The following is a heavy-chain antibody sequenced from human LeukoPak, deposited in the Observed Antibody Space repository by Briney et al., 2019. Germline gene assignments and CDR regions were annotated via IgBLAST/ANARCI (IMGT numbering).Heavy chain of an antibody. CDR2: ISYDGSNK. CDR3: AKRLSASDWFEVDY. CDR1: GFTFSSYG. D-gene: IGHD3-9*01. V-gene: IGHV3-30*18. Sequence: GGSLRLSCAASGFTFSSYGMHWVRRAPGKGLEWVAVISYDGSNKYYADSVKGRFTISRDNSKNTVHLQMNSLRAEDTAVYYCAKRLSASDWFEVDYWGQGTLVTVSS. J-gene: IGHJ4*02.